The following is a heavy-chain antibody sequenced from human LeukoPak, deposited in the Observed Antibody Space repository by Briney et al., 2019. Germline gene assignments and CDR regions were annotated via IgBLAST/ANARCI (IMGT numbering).Heavy chain of an antibody. J-gene: IGHJ4*02. CDR2: ISSSSSYI. D-gene: IGHD3-22*01. V-gene: IGHV3-21*01. CDR1: GFTFSSYS. Sequence: GGSLRLSCAASGFTFSSYSMNWVRQAPGKGLEWVSSISSSSSYIYYADSVKGRFTISRDNAKNSLYLQMNSLRAEDTAVYYCARSLAMIVVVTPNFDYWGQGTLVTVSS. CDR3: ARSLAMIVVVTPNFDY.